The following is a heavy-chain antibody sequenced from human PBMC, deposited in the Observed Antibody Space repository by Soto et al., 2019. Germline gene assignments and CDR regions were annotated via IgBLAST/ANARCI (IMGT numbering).Heavy chain of an antibody. J-gene: IGHJ4*02. D-gene: IGHD1-26*01. CDR2: ISGSGGST. CDR3: AKVPVGATGRFDY. Sequence: GSLRLSCAGSGFTFSNYAMSWVRQAPGKGLAWVSAISGSGGSTYYADSVKGRFTISRDNSKNTLYLQMNSLRAEDTALYYCAKVPVGATGRFDYWGQGTLVTAPQ. CDR1: GFTFSNYA. V-gene: IGHV3-23*01.